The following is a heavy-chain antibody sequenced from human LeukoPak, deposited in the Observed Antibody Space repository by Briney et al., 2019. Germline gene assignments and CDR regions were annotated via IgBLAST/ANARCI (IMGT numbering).Heavy chain of an antibody. J-gene: IGHJ4*02. Sequence: GGSLRLSCAASGFNFANHAMRWVRQTAGKGLEWVSAISGGGDITYYADSVKGRFTISRDNSKDTLFLQMHSLRPGDTAVYYCVREDTPATANYWGQGTLVTISS. V-gene: IGHV3-23*01. CDR1: GFNFANHA. CDR2: ISGGGDIT. D-gene: IGHD2-21*02. CDR3: VREDTPATANY.